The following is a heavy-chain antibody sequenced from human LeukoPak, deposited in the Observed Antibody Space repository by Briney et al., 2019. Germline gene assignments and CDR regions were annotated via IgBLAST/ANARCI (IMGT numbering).Heavy chain of an antibody. J-gene: IGHJ4*02. V-gene: IGHV1-8*03. CDR3: ARAYYYDSSGYYPNY. Sequence: ASVKVSCKASGYTFTNYDINWVRQATGQGLERMGWMNPNSGNTGYGQKFQGRVTITRNTSISTAYMELSRLRSDDTAVYYCARAYYYDSSGYYPNYWGQGTLVTVSS. CDR2: MNPNSGNT. CDR1: GYTFTNYD. D-gene: IGHD3-22*01.